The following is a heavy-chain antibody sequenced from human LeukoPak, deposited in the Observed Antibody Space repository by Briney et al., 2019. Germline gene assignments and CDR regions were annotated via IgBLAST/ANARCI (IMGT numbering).Heavy chain of an antibody. CDR3: AGEAPGSSHGAIDY. CDR2: TTSPNGI. V-gene: IGHV3-48*02. Sequence: GGSLRLSCAASGFILSSYGMNWVRQAPGKGLEWISSTTSPNGINYADSVKGRFTISRDNAKNSLCLQMNSLRDEDTAVYYCAGEAPGSSHGAIDYWGQGTLVTVSS. D-gene: IGHD4-17*01. CDR1: GFILSSYG. J-gene: IGHJ4*02.